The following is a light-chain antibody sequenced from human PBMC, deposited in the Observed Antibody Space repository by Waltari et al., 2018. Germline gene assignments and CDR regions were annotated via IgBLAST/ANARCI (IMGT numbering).Light chain of an antibody. V-gene: IGKV1-5*01. CDR2: DAS. CDR3: QQYDFYSLT. J-gene: IGKJ4*01. Sequence: DIQMTQSPSTLSASEGDRVTITCRASHTMNNYLAWYQQKPGKAPKLVIYDASSLESGVPSRFSGSGSGTEFTLTISSLQPDDFATYYCQQYDFYSLTFGGGTRVEIK. CDR1: HTMNNY.